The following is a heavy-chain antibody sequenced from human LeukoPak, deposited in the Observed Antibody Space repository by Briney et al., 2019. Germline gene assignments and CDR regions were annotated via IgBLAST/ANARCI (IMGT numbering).Heavy chain of an antibody. CDR1: GGSISSSNYY. Sequence: SETLSLTCTVSGGSISSSNYYWLWIRQPPGTGLEWIGSVYYSGSTYYNPSLKSRVTISVDTSKNQFSLKLSSVTAADTAVYYCARLSGKWTWGQGTLVTVSS. CDR2: VYYSGST. D-gene: IGHD1-26*01. V-gene: IGHV4-39*01. J-gene: IGHJ5*02. CDR3: ARLSGKWT.